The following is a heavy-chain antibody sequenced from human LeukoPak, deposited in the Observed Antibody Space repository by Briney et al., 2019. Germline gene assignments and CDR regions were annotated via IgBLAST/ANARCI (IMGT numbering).Heavy chain of an antibody. D-gene: IGHD6-13*01. CDR3: ARGRRSSWRSKDY. CDR2: INHSGST. CDR1: GGSFSGYY. V-gene: IGHV4-34*01. J-gene: IGHJ4*02. Sequence: SETLSLTCAVYGGSFSGYYWSWIRQPPGKGLEWIGEINHSGSTNYDPSLKSRVTISVDTSKNQFSLKLSSVTAADTAVYYCARGRRSSWRSKDYWGQGTLVTVSS.